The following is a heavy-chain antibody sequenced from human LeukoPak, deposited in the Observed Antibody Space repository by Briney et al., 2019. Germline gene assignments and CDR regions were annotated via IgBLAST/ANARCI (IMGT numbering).Heavy chain of an antibody. CDR1: GYTFTCYG. J-gene: IGHJ5*02. CDR3: ARGRIQLWFRWFDP. D-gene: IGHD5-18*01. V-gene: IGHV1-8*01. Sequence: ASVKGSCKASGYTFTCYGINWVRQATGQGLEWMGWMNPNSGNTDYAKKFQGRVDMTRNTTISTAYMELSSLRSEDTAVYYCARGRIQLWFRWFDPWGQGTLVTVSS. CDR2: MNPNSGNT.